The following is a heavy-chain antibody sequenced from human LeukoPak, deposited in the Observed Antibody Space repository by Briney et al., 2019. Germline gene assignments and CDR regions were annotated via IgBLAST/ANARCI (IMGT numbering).Heavy chain of an antibody. CDR1: GFTFTNYA. Sequence: GGSLRLSCVASGFTFTNYAVSWVRQAPGKGLDWISSISATGGSTYYADSVKGRFTLSRDTSMNTLFLQMNNLTADDTAVYHCAKSKSGYFRFDLWGQGTLVAVSS. V-gene: IGHV3-23*01. D-gene: IGHD3-3*01. CDR2: ISATGGST. J-gene: IGHJ5*02. CDR3: AKSKSGYFRFDL.